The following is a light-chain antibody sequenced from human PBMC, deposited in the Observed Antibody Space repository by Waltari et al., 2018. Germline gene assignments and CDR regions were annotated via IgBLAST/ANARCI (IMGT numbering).Light chain of an antibody. J-gene: IGLJ2*01. CDR2: DDR. V-gene: IGLV3-21*02. CDR1: ALPKKY. Sequence: SYELTQPPSVSVSPGQTARITCSGDALPKKYGFFYSQRSGHAPVLVIYDDRDRPSGIPGRFSGSNSENTATLTINNVEAGDEADYYCQVWNSHDDHVVFGGGTKLTVL. CDR3: QVWNSHDDHVV.